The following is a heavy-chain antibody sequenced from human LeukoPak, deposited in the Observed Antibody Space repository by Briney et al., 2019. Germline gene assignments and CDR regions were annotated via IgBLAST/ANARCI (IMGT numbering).Heavy chain of an antibody. J-gene: IGHJ4*02. D-gene: IGHD6-19*01. CDR2: INYSGTT. V-gene: IGHV4-59*08. CDR3: ARQSPNSSGWYDFDY. CDR1: GGSTSSYH. Sequence: SETLSLTCSVSGGSTSSYHWNWIRQPPGKGLEWIGYINYSGTTNYNPSLKSRVTISIDTSKNQFSLKLSSVTAADTAVYYCARQSPNSSGWYDFDYWGQGTLVTVSS.